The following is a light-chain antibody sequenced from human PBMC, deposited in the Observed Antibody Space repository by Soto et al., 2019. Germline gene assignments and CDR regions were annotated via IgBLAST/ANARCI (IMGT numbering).Light chain of an antibody. CDR3: QQRSNWPPIT. Sequence: EIVLTQSPATLSSSPGERATLSCRASQSVSSYLAWYQQKPGQAPMLLIYDASNRATGIPARFSGSGSGTDYTLTISSREPEDFSVYYCQQRSNWPPITFGQGTQLEIK. J-gene: IGKJ5*01. CDR1: QSVSSY. CDR2: DAS. V-gene: IGKV3-11*01.